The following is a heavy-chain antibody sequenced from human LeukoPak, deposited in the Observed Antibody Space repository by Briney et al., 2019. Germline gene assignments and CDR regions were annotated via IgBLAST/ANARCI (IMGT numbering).Heavy chain of an antibody. D-gene: IGHD6-13*01. CDR1: GGSISSYY. Sequence: SETLSLTCTVSGGSISSYYWSWIRQPPGKGLEWIGYIYYSGSTNYNPSLKSRVTISVDTSKNQFSLKLSSVTAADTAVYYCARARLEFWYEVYYFDYWGQGTLDTVSS. V-gene: IGHV4-59*01. CDR2: IYYSGST. J-gene: IGHJ4*02. CDR3: ARARLEFWYEVYYFDY.